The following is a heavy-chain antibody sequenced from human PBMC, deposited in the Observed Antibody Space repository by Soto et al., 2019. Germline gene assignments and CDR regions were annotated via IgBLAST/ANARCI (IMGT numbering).Heavy chain of an antibody. CDR1: GFTFSSYG. Sequence: QVQLVESGGGVVQPGRSLRLSCAASGFTFSSYGMHWVRQAPGKGLEWVAVISYDGSNKYYADSVKGRFTIARDNSKNTLYQQMNSLRAEDTAVYYCAKDLGRGAAAGTGWFDPWGQGALVTVSS. CDR3: AKDLGRGAAAGTGWFDP. J-gene: IGHJ5*02. CDR2: ISYDGSNK. V-gene: IGHV3-30*18. D-gene: IGHD6-13*01.